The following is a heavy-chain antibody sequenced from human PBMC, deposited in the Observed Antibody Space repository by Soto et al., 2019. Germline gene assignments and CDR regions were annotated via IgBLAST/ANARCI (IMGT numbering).Heavy chain of an antibody. CDR3: ARDGAHYYGSGSYYA. CDR2: INAGNGNT. V-gene: IGHV1-3*01. CDR1: GYTFTSYA. Sequence: GASVKVSCKASGYTFTSYAMHWVRQAPGQRLEWMGWINAGNGNTKYSQKLQGRVTITRDTSASTAYMELSSLRSENTAVYYCARDGAHYYGSGSYYAWGQGTLVTVSS. D-gene: IGHD3-10*01. J-gene: IGHJ5*02.